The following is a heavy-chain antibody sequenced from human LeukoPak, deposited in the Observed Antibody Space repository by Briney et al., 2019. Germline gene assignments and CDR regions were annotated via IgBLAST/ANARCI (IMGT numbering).Heavy chain of an antibody. D-gene: IGHD3-22*01. CDR2: IIPIFGTA. CDR3: ARGSRAAYDSSGYYYPYFDY. Sequence: SVKVSCKASGGTFSSYAISWVRQAPGQGLEWMGGIIPIFGTANYAQRFQGRVTITADESTSTAYMELSSLRSEDTAVYYCARGSRAAYDSSGYYYPYFDYWGQGTLVTVSS. J-gene: IGHJ4*02. V-gene: IGHV1-69*13. CDR1: GGTFSSYA.